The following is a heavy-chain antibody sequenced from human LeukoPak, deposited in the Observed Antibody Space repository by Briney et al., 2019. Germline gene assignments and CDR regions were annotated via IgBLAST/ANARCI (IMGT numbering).Heavy chain of an antibody. CDR3: ARHGKADGYKY. V-gene: IGHV4-39*01. Sequence: SETLSLTCTVSGGSISSSSYYWGWIRQPPGKGLEWIGSIYYSGSTYYNPSLKSRVTISVDTSKNQFSLKLSSVTAADTAVYYCARHGKADGYKYWGQGTLVTVSS. D-gene: IGHD5-24*01. CDR2: IYYSGST. J-gene: IGHJ4*02. CDR1: GGSISSSSYY.